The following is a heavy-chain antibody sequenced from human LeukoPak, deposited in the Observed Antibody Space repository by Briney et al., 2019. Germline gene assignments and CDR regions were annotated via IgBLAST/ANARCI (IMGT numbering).Heavy chain of an antibody. CDR1: GGSISSYY. D-gene: IGHD3-10*01. Sequence: PSETLSLTCTVSGGSISSYYWSWIRQPPGKGLEWIGYIYYSGSTNYNPSLKSRVTISVDTSKNQFSLKLSSVTAADTAVYYFASMGQGAYYYYYGMDVWGQGTTVTVSS. J-gene: IGHJ6*02. CDR2: IYYSGST. CDR3: ASMGQGAYYYYYGMDV. V-gene: IGHV4-59*01.